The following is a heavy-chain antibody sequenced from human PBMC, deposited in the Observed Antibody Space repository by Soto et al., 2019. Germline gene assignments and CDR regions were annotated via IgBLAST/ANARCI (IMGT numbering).Heavy chain of an antibody. J-gene: IGHJ4*02. V-gene: IGHV3-9*01. CDR1: GFTFEDNA. Sequence: EVQLVESGGDLVQPGRSLRLSCAASGFTFEDNARNGVRQVPGKGLEWVSGISWDSYSKGYADSVKGRFTISRDNSKNSLYLLMNSLRTEDTALYYCAKGSRLHLGEFPDWGQGTLVTVSS. D-gene: IGHD3-16*01. CDR2: ISWDSYSK. CDR3: AKGSRLHLGEFPD.